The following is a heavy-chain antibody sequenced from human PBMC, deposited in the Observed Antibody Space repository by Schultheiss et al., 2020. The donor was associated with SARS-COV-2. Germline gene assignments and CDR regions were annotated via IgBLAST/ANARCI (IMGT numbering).Heavy chain of an antibody. J-gene: IGHJ4*02. CDR3: ARSLKQGFDY. CDR1: GFTFSSYG. V-gene: IGHV3-33*05. Sequence: GGSLRLSCAASGFTFSSYGMHWVRQAPGKGLEWVAVISYDGSNKYYADSVKGRFTISRDNSKNTLYLQMNSLRAEDTAVYYCARSLKQGFDYWGQGTLVTVSS. CDR2: ISYDGSNK. D-gene: IGHD6-13*01.